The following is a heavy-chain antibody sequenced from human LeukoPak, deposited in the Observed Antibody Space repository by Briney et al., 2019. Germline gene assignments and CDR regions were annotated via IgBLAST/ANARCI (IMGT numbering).Heavy chain of an antibody. J-gene: IGHJ4*02. V-gene: IGHV1-2*06. Sequence: GASVKVSCKASGYTFTSYYMHWVRQAPGQGLECMGRINPNSGGTNYAQKFQGRVTMTRDTSISTAYMELSRLRSDDTAIYYCARDRGSGYDFDYWGPGTLVTVSS. CDR3: ARDRGSGYDFDY. CDR2: INPNSGGT. CDR1: GYTFTSYY. D-gene: IGHD5-12*01.